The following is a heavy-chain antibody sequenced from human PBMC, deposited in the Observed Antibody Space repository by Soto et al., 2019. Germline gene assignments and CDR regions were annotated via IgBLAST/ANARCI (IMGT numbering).Heavy chain of an antibody. J-gene: IGHJ4*02. CDR3: ARDGLWTQGFTSDWNPFDY. D-gene: IGHD1-1*01. Sequence: GSLRLSCAASGFTFTSYAMSWVRQAPGRGLEWVACIIGSGTDTSYKDSVKGRFIISRDNSNNLLYLQMTSLRAEDTATYYCARDGLWTQGFTSDWNPFDYWGRGTLVTAPQ. CDR1: GFTFTSYA. CDR2: IIGSGTDT. V-gene: IGHV3-23*01.